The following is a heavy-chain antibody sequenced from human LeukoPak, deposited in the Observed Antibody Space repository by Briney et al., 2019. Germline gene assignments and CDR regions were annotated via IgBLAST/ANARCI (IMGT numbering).Heavy chain of an antibody. CDR1: GFTFSSYW. D-gene: IGHD2-2*01. V-gene: IGHV3-74*01. J-gene: IGHJ5*02. CDR3: ATAGGLPTAMGFDP. CDR2: INTDGSVM. Sequence: GGSLRLSCAASGFTFSSYWMHWVRQAPGKGLLWVSCINTDGSVMRYADSVRGRFTISRDNAKNTLYLQMISLRVEDTAVYYCATAGGLPTAMGFDPWGQGTLVSVST.